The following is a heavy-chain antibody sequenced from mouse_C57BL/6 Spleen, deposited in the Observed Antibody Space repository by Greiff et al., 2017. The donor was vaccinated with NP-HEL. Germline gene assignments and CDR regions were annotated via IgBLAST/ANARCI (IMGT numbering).Heavy chain of an antibody. Sequence: QVQLKESGAELVKPGASVKISCKASGYAFSSYWMNWVKQRPGKGLEWIGQIYPGDGDTNYNGKFKGKATLTADKSSSTAYMQLSSLTSEDSAVYFCARWDYGSSYDWYFDVWGTGTTVTVSS. CDR2: IYPGDGDT. CDR3: ARWDYGSSYDWYFDV. D-gene: IGHD1-1*01. J-gene: IGHJ1*03. V-gene: IGHV1-80*01. CDR1: GYAFSSYW.